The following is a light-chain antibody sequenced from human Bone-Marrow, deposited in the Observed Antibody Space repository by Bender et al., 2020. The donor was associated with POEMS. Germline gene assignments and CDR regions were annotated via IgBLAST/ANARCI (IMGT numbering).Light chain of an antibody. CDR1: RLGDKY. CDR2: QDD. Sequence: SYELTQPPSVSVSPGQTASISCSGERLGDKYVFWYQQKSGQSPVLVIYQDDRRPSGIPVRFSGPNSRNTATLTISGTQAMDKDDYYCKVGDRITVVFGGGTKVTVL. V-gene: IGLV3-1*01. CDR3: KVGDRITVV. J-gene: IGLJ2*01.